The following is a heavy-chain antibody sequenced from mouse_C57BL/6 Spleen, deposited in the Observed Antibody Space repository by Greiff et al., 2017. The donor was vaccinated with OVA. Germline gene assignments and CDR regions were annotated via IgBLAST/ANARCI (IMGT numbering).Heavy chain of an antibody. V-gene: IGHV1-54*01. CDR1: GYAFTNYL. Sequence: QVQLQQSGAELVRPGTSVKVSCKASGYAFTNYLIEWVKQRPGQGLEWIGVINPGSGGTNYNEKFKGKATLTADKSSSTAYMQLSSLTSEDSAVYFCGYSSPWFAYWGQGTLVTVSA. J-gene: IGHJ3*01. D-gene: IGHD2-5*01. CDR3: GYSSPWFAY. CDR2: INPGSGGT.